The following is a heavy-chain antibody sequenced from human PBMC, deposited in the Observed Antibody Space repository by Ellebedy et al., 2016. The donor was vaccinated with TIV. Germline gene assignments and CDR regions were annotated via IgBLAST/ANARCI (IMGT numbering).Heavy chain of an antibody. D-gene: IGHD6-13*01. Sequence: GGSLRLSXAASGFTFSSYAMSWVRQAPGKGLEWVSAISGSGGSTYYADSVKGQFTISRDNSKNTLYLQMNSLRAEDTAVYYCAKVGGVAAAVDNWFNPWGQGTLVTVSS. V-gene: IGHV3-23*01. J-gene: IGHJ5*02. CDR1: GFTFSSYA. CDR2: ISGSGGST. CDR3: AKVGGVAAAVDNWFNP.